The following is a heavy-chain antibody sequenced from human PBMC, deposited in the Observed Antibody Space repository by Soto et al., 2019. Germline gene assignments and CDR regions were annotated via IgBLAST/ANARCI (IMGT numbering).Heavy chain of an antibody. CDR3: TRGLSSPSATGI. V-gene: IGHV4-39*01. Sequence: SETLSLTCTVSGGSVSSCCNYWGWVRQPPGKGLEWIGSIHNSGSTSYNPSLKSRVTMSVDTPKNQFSLNLTSVTAADTAVYYCTRGLSSPSATGIWGQGTLVTVSS. D-gene: IGHD6-6*01. CDR2: IHNSGST. J-gene: IGHJ4*02. CDR1: GGSVSSCCNY.